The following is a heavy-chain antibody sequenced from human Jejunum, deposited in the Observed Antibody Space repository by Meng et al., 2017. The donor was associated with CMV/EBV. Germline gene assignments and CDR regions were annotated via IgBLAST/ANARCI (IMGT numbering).Heavy chain of an antibody. V-gene: IGHV4-59*01. CDR1: RGSINYNS. J-gene: IGHJ4*02. D-gene: IGHD3-10*01. Sequence: VSRGSINYNSWSWIRQSARKGLEWIESVSYSGSTNYSPSLESRVSISMDTSENQFSLKVTSVTAGDTAVYYCARWSGSESYPSADYWGQGTLVTVSS. CDR2: VSYSGST. CDR3: ARWSGSESYPSADY.